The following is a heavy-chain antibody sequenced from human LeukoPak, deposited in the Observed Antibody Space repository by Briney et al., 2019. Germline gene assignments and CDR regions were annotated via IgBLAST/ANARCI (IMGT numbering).Heavy chain of an antibody. CDR1: SGSITSGSND. J-gene: IGHJ5*02. CDR2: IFISGRT. CDR3: ARGIPDYGDYPPWFDP. V-gene: IGHV4-61*09. D-gene: IGHD4-17*01. Sequence: SQTLSLTCSVSSGSITSGSNDWSWIRQPAGKGLEWIRHIFISGRTNYNPSLKSRVTISVDTSKNQFSLKLTSVTAADTAVYYCARGIPDYGDYPPWFDPWGQGTLVSVSS.